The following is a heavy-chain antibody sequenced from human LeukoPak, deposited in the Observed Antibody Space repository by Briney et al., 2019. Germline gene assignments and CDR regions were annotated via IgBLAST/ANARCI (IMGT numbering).Heavy chain of an antibody. CDR2: MYYSGSM. CDR1: GGSISISSYF. V-gene: IGHV4-39*01. Sequence: SETLSLTCTVSGGSISISSYFWGWIRQPPGKGLEWIGTMYYSGSMYDNPSLKSRVTISVDTSKNKFSLKLSSVTAADTAVYYCVRQVSGLCDSDCFPLWGQGTLVTVSS. J-gene: IGHJ4*02. CDR3: VRQVSGLCDSDCFPL. D-gene: IGHD2-21*02.